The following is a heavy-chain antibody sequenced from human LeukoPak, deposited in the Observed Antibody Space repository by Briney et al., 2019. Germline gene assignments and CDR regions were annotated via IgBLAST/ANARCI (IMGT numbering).Heavy chain of an antibody. CDR1: GFTFSSYW. V-gene: IGHV3-7*01. D-gene: IGHD6-19*01. CDR3: ARRLPYSSGGGAFDI. Sequence: TGGSLRLSCAASGFTFSSYWMSWVRQAPGKGLEWVANIKQDGSEKYYVDSVKGRFTISRDNAKNSLYLQMNRLRAEDTAVYYCARRLPYSSGGGAFDIWGQGTMVTVSS. CDR2: IKQDGSEK. J-gene: IGHJ3*02.